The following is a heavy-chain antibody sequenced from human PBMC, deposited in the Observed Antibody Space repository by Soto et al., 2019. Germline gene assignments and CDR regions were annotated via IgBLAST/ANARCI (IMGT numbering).Heavy chain of an antibody. Sequence: QVQLVQSGAEVKKPGASVKVSCKASGYTFTSYGISWVRPAPGQGLEGMGWISAYNGNTNYAQKLQGRVTMPTDTSTSTAYMELRRLRSDDTAVYYCPRDGCRSTSCSGFYYYYSGMDVWGQGTTVTVSS. D-gene: IGHD2-2*01. CDR3: PRDGCRSTSCSGFYYYYSGMDV. J-gene: IGHJ6*02. CDR1: GYTFTSYG. CDR2: ISAYNGNT. V-gene: IGHV1-18*01.